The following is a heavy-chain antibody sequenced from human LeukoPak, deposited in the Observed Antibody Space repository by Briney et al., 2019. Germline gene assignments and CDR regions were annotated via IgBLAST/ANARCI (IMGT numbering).Heavy chain of an antibody. J-gene: IGHJ4*02. V-gene: IGHV3-30-3*01. CDR2: ISYDGSNK. CDR3: ASDDYSNYVGGPFDY. Sequence: GRSLRLSCAASGFTFSSYAMHWVRQAPGKGLEWVAVISYDGSNKYYADSVKGRFTISRDNSKNTLYLQMNSLRAEDTAVYYCASDDYSNYVGGPFDYWGQGTLVTVSS. D-gene: IGHD4-11*01. CDR1: GFTFSSYA.